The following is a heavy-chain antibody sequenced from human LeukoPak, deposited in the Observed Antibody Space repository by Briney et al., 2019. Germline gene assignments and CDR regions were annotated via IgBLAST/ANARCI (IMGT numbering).Heavy chain of an antibody. CDR3: SKDHVELVRGVLDY. CDR2: ISGSAGST. J-gene: IGHJ4*02. V-gene: IGHV3-23*01. Sequence: PGGSLRLSYAASGFTFSSYAMSWVRQTPGKGLEWVSAISGSAGSTFYADSVKGRFTISRDNSKNTLYLQMNSPRAEDTAVYYCSKDHVELVRGVLDYWGQGTLVTVSS. CDR1: GFTFSSYA. D-gene: IGHD3-10*01.